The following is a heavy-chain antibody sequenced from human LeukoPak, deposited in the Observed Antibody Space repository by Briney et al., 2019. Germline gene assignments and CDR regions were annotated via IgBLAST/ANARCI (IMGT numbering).Heavy chain of an antibody. Sequence: GGSLRLSCEASGFTFGNYEMNWVRQAPGKGLEWISYVIGSGDTIYYADSVRGRFTISRDNAKNSLYLQMNSLRAEDTAVYYCAREHYDFWSGSQRRGYFDYWGQGTLVTVSS. CDR1: GFTFGNYE. D-gene: IGHD3-3*01. CDR2: VIGSGDTI. J-gene: IGHJ4*02. CDR3: AREHYDFWSGSQRRGYFDY. V-gene: IGHV3-48*03.